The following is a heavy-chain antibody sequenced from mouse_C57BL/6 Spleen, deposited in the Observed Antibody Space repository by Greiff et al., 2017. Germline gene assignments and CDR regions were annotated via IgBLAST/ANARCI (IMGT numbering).Heavy chain of an antibody. J-gene: IGHJ1*03. CDR3: ARRRDYGSSYGYFDV. D-gene: IGHD1-1*01. V-gene: IGHV1-52*01. CDR2: IDPSDSET. Sequence: VQLQQPGAELVRPGSSVKLSCKASGYTFTSYWMHWVKQRPIQGLEWIGNIDPSDSETHYNQKFKDKATLTVDKSSSTAYMQLSSLTSEDSAVYYCARRRDYGSSYGYFDVWGTGTTVTVSS. CDR1: GYTFTSYW.